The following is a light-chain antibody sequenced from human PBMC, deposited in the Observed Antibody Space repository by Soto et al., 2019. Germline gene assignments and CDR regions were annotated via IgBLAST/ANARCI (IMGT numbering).Light chain of an antibody. J-gene: IGKJ1*01. CDR3: QQYKKSWT. CDR1: KNVGDW. Sequence: PATLSASVGDRVTITCRATKNVGDWLAWYQQKPGKAPKLLIYDASSLHSGVPSRFSGSGSGTEFTLTITSLQADDFATYYCQQYKKSWTFGQGTKVDIK. CDR2: DAS. V-gene: IGKV1-5*01.